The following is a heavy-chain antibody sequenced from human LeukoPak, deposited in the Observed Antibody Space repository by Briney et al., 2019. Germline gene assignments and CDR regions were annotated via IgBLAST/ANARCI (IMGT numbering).Heavy chain of an antibody. Sequence: ASVKVSCKASGYTFTSYGICWVRQAPGQGLEWMGWISAYNGNTNYAQKLQGRVTMTTDTSTSTAYMELRSLRSDDTAVYYCARGLGGMQIYYFDYWGQGTLVTVSS. J-gene: IGHJ4*02. D-gene: IGHD3-16*01. CDR1: GYTFTSYG. CDR3: ARGLGGMQIYYFDY. CDR2: ISAYNGNT. V-gene: IGHV1-18*01.